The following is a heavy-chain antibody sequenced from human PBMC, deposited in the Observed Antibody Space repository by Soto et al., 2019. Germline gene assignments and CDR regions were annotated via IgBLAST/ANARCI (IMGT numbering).Heavy chain of an antibody. D-gene: IGHD6-19*01. V-gene: IGHV1-3*01. CDR2: INAGNGNT. J-gene: IGHJ5*02. CDR1: GYSFNSHA. CDR3: ARDQSGIGWYVDWFDP. Sequence: ASVKVPCKASGYSFNSHAVHLMRKAPGQRLEWMGWINAGNGNTYYSEKFKGRVSLTRDTVATTVYMELTSLTSEDTGVYYCARDQSGIGWYVDWFDPWGQGTLVTVSS.